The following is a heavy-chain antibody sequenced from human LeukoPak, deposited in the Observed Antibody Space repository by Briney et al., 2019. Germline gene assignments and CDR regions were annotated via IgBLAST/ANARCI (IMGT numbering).Heavy chain of an antibody. J-gene: IGHJ4*02. CDR3: AKDHCTNGVCYTFDY. CDR2: ISGSGGST. Sequence: GGSLRLSCAASGSTFSSYAMSWVRQAPGKGLEWVSAISGSGGSTYYADSVKGRFTISRDNSKNTLYLQMNSLRAEDTAVYYCAKDHCTNGVCYTFDYWGQGTLVTVSS. CDR1: GSTFSSYA. D-gene: IGHD2-8*01. V-gene: IGHV3-23*01.